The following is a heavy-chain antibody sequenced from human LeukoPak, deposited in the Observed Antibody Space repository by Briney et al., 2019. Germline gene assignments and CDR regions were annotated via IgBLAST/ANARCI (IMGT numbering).Heavy chain of an antibody. V-gene: IGHV1-18*01. CDR3: ARTPAGIVVVVAAIYFDY. CDR2: ISAYNGNT. Sequence: AASVKVSCKASGYTFTSYGISWVRQAPGQGLEWMGWISAYNGNTNYAQKLQGRVTMTTDTSTSTAYMELRSLRSDDTAVCYCARTPAGIVVVVAAIYFDYWGQGTLVTVSS. D-gene: IGHD2-15*01. CDR1: GYTFTSYG. J-gene: IGHJ4*02.